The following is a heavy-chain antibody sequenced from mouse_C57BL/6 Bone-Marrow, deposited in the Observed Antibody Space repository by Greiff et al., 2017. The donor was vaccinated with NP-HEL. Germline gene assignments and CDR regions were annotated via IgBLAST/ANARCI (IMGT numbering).Heavy chain of an antibody. V-gene: IGHV1-4*01. CDR3: ARLGHYYGSSGVWYFDV. CDR2: INPSSGYT. J-gene: IGHJ1*03. Sequence: VQLQESGAELARPGASVKMSCKASGYTFTSYTMHWVKQRPGQGLEWIGYINPSSGYTKYNQKFKDKATLTADKSSSTAYMQLSSLTSEDSAVYYCARLGHYYGSSGVWYFDVWGTGTTVTVSS. CDR1: GYTFTSYT. D-gene: IGHD1-1*01.